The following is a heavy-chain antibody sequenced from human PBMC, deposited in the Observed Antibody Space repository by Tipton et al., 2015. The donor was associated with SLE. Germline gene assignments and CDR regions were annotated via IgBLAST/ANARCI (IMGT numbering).Heavy chain of an antibody. D-gene: IGHD4-17*01. V-gene: IGHV4-39*07. Sequence: TLSLTCTVSGGSISSSSYYWGWIRQPPGKGLEWIASISYSGNTYYSPSLKSRVTISVDTSNNQFSLNLNSVTAADTAVYYCARVNYGDYVLDYWGQGTLVTVSS. CDR2: ISYSGNT. CDR3: ARVNYGDYVLDY. J-gene: IGHJ4*02. CDR1: GGSISSSSYY.